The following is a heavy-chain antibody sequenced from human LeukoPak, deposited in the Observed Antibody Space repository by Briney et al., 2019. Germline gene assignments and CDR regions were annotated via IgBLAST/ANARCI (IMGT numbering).Heavy chain of an antibody. Sequence: GGSLRLSCAASGFSFSDSWMNWVRQAPGKGLEWVASMNPDGSQRYYADSVGGRFTISRDNPKSSLYLQMNSLRAEDTATYFCARDRAYNSFDYWGQGTLVIVSS. CDR2: MNPDGSQR. J-gene: IGHJ4*02. V-gene: IGHV3-7*01. CDR1: GFSFSDSW. CDR3: ARDRAYNSFDY. D-gene: IGHD5-24*01.